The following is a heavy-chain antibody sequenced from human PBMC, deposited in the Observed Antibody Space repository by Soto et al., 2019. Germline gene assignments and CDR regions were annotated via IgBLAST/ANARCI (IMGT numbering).Heavy chain of an antibody. CDR2: ISYDGSNK. D-gene: IGHD6-19*01. CDR3: AKAYSSGPFHYFDY. J-gene: IGHJ4*02. CDR1: GFTFSSYG. Sequence: GGSLRLSCAASGFTFSSYGMHWVRQAPGKGLEWVAVISYDGSNKYYADSVKGRFTISRDNSKNTLYLQMNSLRAEDTAVYYCAKAYSSGPFHYFDYWGQGTLVTVSS. V-gene: IGHV3-30*18.